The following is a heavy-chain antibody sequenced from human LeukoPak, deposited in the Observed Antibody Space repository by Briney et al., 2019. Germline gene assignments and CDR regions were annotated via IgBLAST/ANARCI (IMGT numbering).Heavy chain of an antibody. J-gene: IGHJ4*02. Sequence: ASVKVSCKASGYTFTSYDINWVRQATGQGLEWMGWMNPNSGNTGYAQKFQGRVTMTRNTSISTAYMELSSLRSEDTAVYYCARGAPLGYCSGGSCYRTVSFGYWGQGTLVTVSS. CDR3: ARGAPLGYCSGGSCYRTVSFGY. V-gene: IGHV1-8*01. CDR2: MNPNSGNT. CDR1: GYTFTSYD. D-gene: IGHD2-15*01.